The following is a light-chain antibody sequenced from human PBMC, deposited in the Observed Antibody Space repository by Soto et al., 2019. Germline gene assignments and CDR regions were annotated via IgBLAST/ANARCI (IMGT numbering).Light chain of an antibody. J-gene: IGLJ2*01. CDR2: DND. Sequence: QSVLTQPPSMSAAPGQKVTISCSGSTSNIENNYVSWYQHLPGTAPKHLIYDNDERPSGIPDRFSASKSGTSATLGITGLQIGDEADYYCAAWDSRLSVVLFGGGTKLTVL. CDR3: AAWDSRLSVVL. V-gene: IGLV1-51*01. CDR1: TSNIENNY.